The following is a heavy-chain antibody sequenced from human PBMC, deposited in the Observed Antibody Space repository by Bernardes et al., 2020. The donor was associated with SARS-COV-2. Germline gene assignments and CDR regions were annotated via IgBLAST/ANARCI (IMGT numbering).Heavy chain of an antibody. CDR1: GGSFSGYY. CDR2: INHSGST. CDR3: ARGAGVVGATYFDY. V-gene: IGHV4-34*01. Sequence: SETLSLTCAVYGGSFSGYYWSWIRQPPGKGLEWIWEINHSGSTNYNPSLKSRVTISVDTSKNQFSLKLSSVTAADTAVYYCARGAGVVGATYFDYWGQGTLVTVSS. D-gene: IGHD1-26*01. J-gene: IGHJ4*02.